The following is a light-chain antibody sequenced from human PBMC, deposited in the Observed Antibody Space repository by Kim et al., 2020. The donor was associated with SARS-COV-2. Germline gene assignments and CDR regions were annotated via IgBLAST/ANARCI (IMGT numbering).Light chain of an antibody. Sequence: GQSVTISCTGTSSEVGMYNYVSWYQQLPGKAPKRMIYEVSQRPSGVPDRFSGSKSGTTASLTVSGLQADDEADYYCSSYAGSNNFVFGSGTKVTVL. CDR1: SSEVGMYNY. J-gene: IGLJ1*01. V-gene: IGLV2-8*01. CDR3: SSYAGSNNFV. CDR2: EVS.